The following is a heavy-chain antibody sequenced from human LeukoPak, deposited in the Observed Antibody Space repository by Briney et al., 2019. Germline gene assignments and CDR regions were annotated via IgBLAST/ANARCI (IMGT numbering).Heavy chain of an antibody. CDR2: IYTSGST. D-gene: IGHD3-3*01. CDR1: GGSISSGSYY. V-gene: IGHV4-61*02. CDR3: ARGYYNFRSGSALYYYGMDV. J-gene: IGHJ6*02. Sequence: SQTLSLTCTVSGGSISSGSYYWSWIRQPAGKGLEWIGRIYTSGSTNYNPSLKSRVTISVDTSKNQFSLKLSSVTAADTAVYYCARGYYNFRSGSALYYYGMDVWGQGTTVTVSS.